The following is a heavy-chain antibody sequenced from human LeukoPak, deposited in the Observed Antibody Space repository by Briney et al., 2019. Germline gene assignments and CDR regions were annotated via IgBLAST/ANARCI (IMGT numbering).Heavy chain of an antibody. CDR3: ATDRERDPSVYYLV. D-gene: IGHD3-22*01. V-gene: IGHV3-23*01. CDR1: GFTFTDYA. CDR2: ISDNGGET. J-gene: IGHJ4*02. Sequence: GGSLRLSCAASGFTFTDYAMSWVRQAPEKGLEWISTISDNGGETYYADSVKGRFAISRDNSKNTLFLRMNSLRAEDSAVYYCATDRERDPSVYYLVGGQGTLITGSS.